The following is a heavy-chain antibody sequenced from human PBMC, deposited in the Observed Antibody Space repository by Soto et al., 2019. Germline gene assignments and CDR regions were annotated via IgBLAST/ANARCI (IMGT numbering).Heavy chain of an antibody. Sequence: GGSLRLSCAASGLTFSSYAMSWVRQAPGKGLEWVSAISVSGGSTYYADSVKGPFTISRDNSQNTVYLQMNSLRPEDSAVYHCPKNLASDFSNSLCSMDVWRQRSTVTVSS. CDR3: PKNLASDFSNSLCSMDV. D-gene: IGHD3-16*01. J-gene: IGHJ6*02. CDR2: ISVSGGST. V-gene: IGHV3-23*01. CDR1: GLTFSSYA.